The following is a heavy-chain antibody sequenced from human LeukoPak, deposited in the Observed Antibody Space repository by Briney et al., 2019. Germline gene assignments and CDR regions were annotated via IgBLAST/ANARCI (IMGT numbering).Heavy chain of an antibody. Sequence: PSEPLSLTCTVCGGFISRYYWSWLRQPPGKGLVWIGYSYYAGTTNYNPSLKSRVTISVDTSKNQFSVKLSSVTAADTAVYHCARRPGDSSGFDMWGQGTMAIIAS. J-gene: IGHJ3*02. CDR3: ARRPGDSSGFDM. CDR2: SYYAGTT. V-gene: IGHV4-59*08. CDR1: GGFISRYY. D-gene: IGHD3-22*01.